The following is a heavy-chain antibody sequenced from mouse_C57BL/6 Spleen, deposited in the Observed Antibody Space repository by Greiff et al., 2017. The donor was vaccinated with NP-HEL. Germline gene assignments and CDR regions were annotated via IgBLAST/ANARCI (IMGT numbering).Heavy chain of an antibody. CDR2: IYPGSGST. V-gene: IGHV1-55*01. Sequence: VQLQQPGAELVKPGASVKMSCKASGYTFTSYWITWVKQRPGQGLAWIGDIYPGSGSTNYNEKFKSKATLTVDTSSSTAYMQLSSLTSEDSAVYYCARRYYGSSSWFAYWGQGTLVTVSA. CDR3: ARRYYGSSSWFAY. CDR1: GYTFTSYW. D-gene: IGHD1-1*01. J-gene: IGHJ3*01.